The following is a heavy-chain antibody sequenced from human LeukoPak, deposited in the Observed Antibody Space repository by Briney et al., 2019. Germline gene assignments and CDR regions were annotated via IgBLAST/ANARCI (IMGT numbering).Heavy chain of an antibody. CDR3: ARESRKDSSSWYVVY. J-gene: IGHJ4*02. Sequence: GGSLRLSCAASGFTVSSNYMNWVRQAPGKGLEWVSYISRSSSTIYYADSVKGRFTISRDNAKNSLYLQMNSLRAEDTAVYYCARESRKDSSSWYVVYWGQGTLVTVSS. CDR2: ISRSSSTI. D-gene: IGHD6-13*01. CDR1: GFTVSSNY. V-gene: IGHV3-48*01.